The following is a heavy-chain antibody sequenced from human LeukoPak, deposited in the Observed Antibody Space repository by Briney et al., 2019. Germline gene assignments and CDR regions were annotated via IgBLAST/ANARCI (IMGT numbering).Heavy chain of an antibody. J-gene: IGHJ3*02. CDR2: ISWNSGSI. CDR3: AKDIGYSSSWYNDAFDI. Sequence: GRSLRLSCAASGFTFDDYAMHWVRQAPGKGLEWVSGISWNSGSIGYADSVKGRFTISRDNAKNSLYLQMNGLRAEDTALYYCAKDIGYSSSWYNDAFDIWGQGTMVTVSS. CDR1: GFTFDDYA. D-gene: IGHD6-13*01. V-gene: IGHV3-9*01.